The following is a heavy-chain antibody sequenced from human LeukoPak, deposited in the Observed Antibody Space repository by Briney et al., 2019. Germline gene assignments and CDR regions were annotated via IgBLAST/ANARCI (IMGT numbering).Heavy chain of an antibody. V-gene: IGHV4-39*07. D-gene: IGHD6-13*01. Sequence: SETLSLTCAVSGGSISSSSYYWGWIRQPPGKGLEWIGSIYYSGSTYYNPSLKSRVTISVDTSKNQFSLKLSSVTAADTAVYYCATPGRSRGSSWDPFDYWGQGTLVTVSS. CDR1: GGSISSSSYY. CDR3: ATPGRSRGSSWDPFDY. J-gene: IGHJ4*02. CDR2: IYYSGST.